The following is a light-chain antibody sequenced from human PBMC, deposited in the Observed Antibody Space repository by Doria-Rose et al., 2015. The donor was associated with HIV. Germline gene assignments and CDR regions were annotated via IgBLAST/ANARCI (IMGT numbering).Light chain of an antibody. CDR2: DRS. Sequence: EIVMTQSPGTLSLSPGERANLSCRASQSFSRTYVAWYQQKPSQAPSLLIYDRSTRATGIPDRFSASGSGTDFTLTINRLEPEDFALYYCHQYGTSWTFGQGTKVEI. CDR1: QSFSRTY. V-gene: IGKV3-20*01. J-gene: IGKJ1*01. CDR3: HQYGTSWT.